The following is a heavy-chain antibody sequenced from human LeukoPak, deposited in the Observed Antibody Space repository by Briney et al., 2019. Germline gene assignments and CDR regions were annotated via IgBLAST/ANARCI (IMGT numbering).Heavy chain of an antibody. CDR2: ISGYGDTT. CDR1: GFTFSSFA. D-gene: IGHD2-21*02. V-gene: IGHV3-23*01. J-gene: IGHJ4*02. Sequence: GGSLRLSCSASGFTFSSFAMNWVRQAPGKGLEWVSIISGYGDTTYYTDSVRGRFTISRDNSKNTLYLQMNSLRAEDTAVYYCAKDGGYCGGDCYSGFAFDYWGQGTLVTVSS. CDR3: AKDGGYCGGDCYSGFAFDY.